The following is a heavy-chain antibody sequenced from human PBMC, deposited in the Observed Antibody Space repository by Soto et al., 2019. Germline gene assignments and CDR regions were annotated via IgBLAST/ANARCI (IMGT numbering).Heavy chain of an antibody. Sequence: SETLPLTYTVAGGSIGTYYGSWIRQPPGKGLEWIGYIYYSGSTKYNPSLKSRVTISVDSSNNQFSLKLTSVSAADTAVYYCGRRTPVAGGWLDSWGEGTLVTVSS. D-gene: IGHD6-19*01. CDR1: GGSIGTYY. J-gene: IGHJ5*01. CDR3: GRRTPVAGGWLDS. CDR2: IYYSGST. V-gene: IGHV4-59*08.